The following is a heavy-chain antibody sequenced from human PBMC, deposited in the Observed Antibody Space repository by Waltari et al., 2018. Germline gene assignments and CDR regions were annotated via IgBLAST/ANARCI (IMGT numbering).Heavy chain of an antibody. CDR2: ISDGGGII. D-gene: IGHD7-27*01. CDR3: ARGSGVDY. V-gene: IGHV3-23*01. J-gene: IGHJ4*02. Sequence: FSTYVMNWVRQAPVKGLEWVSSISDGGGIINYADSVKGRFTISRDNSKNTVYLQMKSLRAEDTAVYYCARGSGVDYWGQGTLVTISS. CDR1: FSTYV.